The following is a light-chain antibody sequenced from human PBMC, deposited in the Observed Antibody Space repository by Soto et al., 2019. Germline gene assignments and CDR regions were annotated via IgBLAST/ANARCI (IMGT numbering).Light chain of an antibody. J-gene: IGLJ1*01. CDR3: TSYTSISLYV. CDR2: EVS. CDR1: SSDVGGYNY. Sequence: SLLTQPASVSGSPGQSITISCTGTSSDVGGYNYVSWYQQHPGKAPKLMIYEVSNRPSGVSNRFSGSKSGNTASLTISGLQAVDEADYYCTSYTSISLYVFGTGTKVTVL. V-gene: IGLV2-14*01.